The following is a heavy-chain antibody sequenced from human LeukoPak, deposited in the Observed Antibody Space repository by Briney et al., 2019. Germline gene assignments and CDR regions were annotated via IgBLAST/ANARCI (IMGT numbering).Heavy chain of an antibody. V-gene: IGHV4-4*09. Sequence: SETLSLTCTASGGSLSTYYRNWIRQPPGKRLEWIGYIYNNGTTSYNPSFKSRVSLSVDTSKNQYSVKLTSVTAADTAVYYCETAGFWGQGTLVTVSS. CDR3: ETAGF. J-gene: IGHJ4*02. CDR2: IYNNGTT. CDR1: GGSLSTYY. D-gene: IGHD3-9*01.